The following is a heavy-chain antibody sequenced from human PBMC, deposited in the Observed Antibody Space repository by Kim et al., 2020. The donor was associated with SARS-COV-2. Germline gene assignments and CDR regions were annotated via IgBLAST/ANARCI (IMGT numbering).Heavy chain of an antibody. CDR2: IKKDGSYK. D-gene: IGHD6-13*01. V-gene: IGHV3-7*03. Sequence: GGSLRLSCAASGFTFSNYWMSWVRQAPGKGLEWVVNIKKDGSYKYYVDSVKGRFTISRDNAKNSLYLQMNSLRAEDTAVYYCTSQASSNWAQYYFDYWGQGTLVTVSS. CDR3: TSQASSNWAQYYFDY. CDR1: GFTFSNYW. J-gene: IGHJ4*02.